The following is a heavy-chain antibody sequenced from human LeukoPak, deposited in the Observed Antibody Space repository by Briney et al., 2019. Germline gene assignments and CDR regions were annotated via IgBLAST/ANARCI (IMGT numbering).Heavy chain of an antibody. CDR1: GYTFTGYY. D-gene: IGHD3-22*01. CDR3: ARGGAMIGMPGGYYYYMDV. J-gene: IGHJ6*03. Sequence: ASVKVSCKASGYTFTGYYMHWVRQAPGQGLEWMGWMNPNSGNTGYAQKFQGRVTITRNTSISTAYMELSSLRSEDTAVYYCARGGAMIGMPGGYYYYMDVWGKGTTVTISS. V-gene: IGHV1-8*03. CDR2: MNPNSGNT.